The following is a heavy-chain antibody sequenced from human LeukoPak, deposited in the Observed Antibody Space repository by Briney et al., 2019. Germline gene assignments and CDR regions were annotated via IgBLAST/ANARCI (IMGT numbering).Heavy chain of an antibody. J-gene: IGHJ6*02. CDR1: GFTFDAYA. V-gene: IGHV3-43*02. D-gene: IGHD6-13*01. CDR2: ISGNGGVT. Sequence: GGSLRLSCAASGFTFDAYAMHWVRQAPGRGLEWVSLISGNGGVTYYADSVMGRFTISRDNSKNSLYLQMNTLRTEDTALYCCAKDKAGNMDGWGQGTTVTVSS. CDR3: AKDKAGNMDG.